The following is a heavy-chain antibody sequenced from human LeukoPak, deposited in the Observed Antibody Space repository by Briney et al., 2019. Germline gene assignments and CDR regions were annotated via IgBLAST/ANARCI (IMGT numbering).Heavy chain of an antibody. J-gene: IGHJ4*02. Sequence: GESLRLSCAASGFSVSTSYMSWVRQAPGKGLEWVANIKQDGSEKYYVDSVKGRFTISRDNAKNSPYLQMNSLRAEDTAVYYCARRYFDYWGQGTLVTVSS. V-gene: IGHV3-7*03. CDR3: ARRYFDY. CDR2: IKQDGSEK. CDR1: GFSVSTSY.